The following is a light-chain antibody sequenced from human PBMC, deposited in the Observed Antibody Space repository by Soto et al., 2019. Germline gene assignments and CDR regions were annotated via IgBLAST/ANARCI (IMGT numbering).Light chain of an antibody. CDR1: SSNIGAGYD. Sequence: HSVLTQPPSVSGAPGQRVTISCTGSSSNIGAGYDVHWYQQVPGTAPKLLIYGNSNRPSGVPDRFSGSKSGTSASLAITGLQAEDEADYYCQSYDSSPSVVVFGGGTKVTVL. CDR3: QSYDSSPSVVV. CDR2: GNS. J-gene: IGLJ3*02. V-gene: IGLV1-40*01.